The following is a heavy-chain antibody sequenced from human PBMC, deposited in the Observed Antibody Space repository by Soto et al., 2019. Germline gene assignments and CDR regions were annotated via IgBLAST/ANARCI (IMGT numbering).Heavy chain of an antibody. CDR1: GFSVRTNY. Sequence: GGSLRLSCAASGFSVRTNYMSWVRQAPGKGLEWVSVFESGGSIYYADSVKGRFIISRDYARNTVDLQLNSLRADDTAVYYCARAGVTPDFFDYWGQGTLVTVSS. CDR3: ARAGVTPDFFDY. J-gene: IGHJ4*02. V-gene: IGHV3-53*01. CDR2: FESGGSI. D-gene: IGHD2-21*02.